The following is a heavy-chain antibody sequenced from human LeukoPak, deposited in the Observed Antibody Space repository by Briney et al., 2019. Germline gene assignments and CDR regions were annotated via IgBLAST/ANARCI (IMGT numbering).Heavy chain of an antibody. CDR1: GGSISSSSYY. CDR3: ARGPYYYDSKTFDC. J-gene: IGHJ4*02. Sequence: SETLSLTCTVSGGSISSSSYYWGWIRQPPGTGLEWIGSIYYSGSTYYNPSLKSRVTISVDTSKNQFSLKLRSVTAADTAVYYCARGPYYYDSKTFDCWGQGTLVTVSS. CDR2: IYYSGST. V-gene: IGHV4-39*07. D-gene: IGHD3-22*01.